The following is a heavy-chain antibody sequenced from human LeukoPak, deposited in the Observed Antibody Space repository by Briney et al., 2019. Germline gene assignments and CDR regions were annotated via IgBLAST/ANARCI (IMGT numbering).Heavy chain of an antibody. CDR2: IKQDGSEK. V-gene: IGHV3-7*01. CDR3: ARDENGHNYKDGMDV. J-gene: IGHJ6*02. D-gene: IGHD3-10*01. CDR1: GFSFSSYW. Sequence: PGGSLRLSCAASGFSFSSYWMSWVRQAPGKGLEWVANIKQDGSEKYYVDSVKGRFTISRGNAKKSVYLQMNSLRVEDTAVYFCARDENGHNYKDGMDVWGRGATVTVSS.